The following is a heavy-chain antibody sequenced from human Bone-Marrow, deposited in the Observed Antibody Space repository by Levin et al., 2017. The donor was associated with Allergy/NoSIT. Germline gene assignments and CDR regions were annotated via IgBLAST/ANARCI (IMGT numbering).Heavy chain of an antibody. D-gene: IGHD2-15*01. V-gene: IGHV3-33*01. CDR1: GFTFSSYG. CDR3: ARDLYCSGDACSGVVDF. CDR2: IWSDGSNK. Sequence: GGSLRLSCAASGFTFSSYGMHWVRQAPGKGLEWVAVIWSDGSNKYYADSVKGRFTISRDNSKHTLYLQMNSLRAEDTAVYRCARDLYCSGDACSGVVDFWGQGTLVTVSS. J-gene: IGHJ4*02.